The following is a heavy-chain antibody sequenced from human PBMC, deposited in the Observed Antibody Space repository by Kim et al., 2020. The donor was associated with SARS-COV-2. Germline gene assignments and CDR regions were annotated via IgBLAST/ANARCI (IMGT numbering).Heavy chain of an antibody. V-gene: IGHV3-33*06. CDR2: MWYDGTKE. CDR3: VKGAPAGAAGGLYGWDA. Sequence: GGSLRLSCTASGFNFHYYAIHWVRQAPGKGLEWVAVMWYDGTKEYSVDSMKGRVSISRDNSKNSLFLQMSSLRVEDTGVYYCVKGAPAGAAGGLYGWDAWGQGTTVIVSS. J-gene: IGHJ6*02. D-gene: IGHD6-13*01. CDR1: GFNFHYYA.